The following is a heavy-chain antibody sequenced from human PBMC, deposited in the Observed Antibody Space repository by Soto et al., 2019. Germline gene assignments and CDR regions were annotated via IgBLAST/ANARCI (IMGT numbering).Heavy chain of an antibody. CDR2: IYNTETT. D-gene: IGHD6-19*01. Sequence: SETLSLTCTVSDGSISTFCWSWIRQSPGKGLEWIGYIYNTETTDDSPSMKGRLTISVDPSKNPFSLKLRSVTAADTAIYYCARAPRPLGAAGYFDHWGPGTQVTVSS. CDR3: ARAPRPLGAAGYFDH. V-gene: IGHV4-59*01. CDR1: DGSISTFC. J-gene: IGHJ4*02.